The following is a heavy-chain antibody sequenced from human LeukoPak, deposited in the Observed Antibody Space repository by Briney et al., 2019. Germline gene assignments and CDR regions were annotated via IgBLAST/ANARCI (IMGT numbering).Heavy chain of an antibody. CDR1: GGSISSYY. V-gene: IGHV4-59*01. J-gene: IGHJ4*02. CDR3: ARGSGLWFGELYSFDY. Sequence: SETLSLTCTVSGGSISSYYWSWIRQPPGKGLEWIGYIYYSGSTNYNPSLKSRVTISVDTSKNQFSLKLSSVTAADTAVYYCARGSGLWFGELYSFDYWGQGTLVTVSS. D-gene: IGHD3-10*01. CDR2: IYYSGST.